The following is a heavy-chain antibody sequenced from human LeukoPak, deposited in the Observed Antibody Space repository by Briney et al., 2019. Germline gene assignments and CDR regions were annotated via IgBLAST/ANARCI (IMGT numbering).Heavy chain of an antibody. J-gene: IGHJ6*02. D-gene: IGHD3-16*01. V-gene: IGHV3-30*18. CDR1: KFTFSSYD. CDR3: AKDQFPNMITFRGMDV. CDR2: ISYDGSNK. Sequence: GRSLRLSCAASKFTFSSYDMHWVRQAPGKGLEWVAVISYDGSNKYYADSVRGRFTVSRDNSKNTLYLQMNSLRAEDTAVYYCAKDQFPNMITFRGMDVWGQGTTVTVSS.